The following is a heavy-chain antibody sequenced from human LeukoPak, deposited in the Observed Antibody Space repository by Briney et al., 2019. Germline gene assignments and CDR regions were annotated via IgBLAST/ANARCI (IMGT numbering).Heavy chain of an antibody. CDR3: ARDPRQSTSGPNYYYYYGMDV. Sequence: GASVKVSCKASGYTFTGYGISWVRQAPGQGLEWMGWISAYNGNTNYAQKLQGRVTLTTDTSTSTAYMELRSLRSDDTAVYYCARDPRQSTSGPNYYYYYGMDVWGQGTTVTVSS. J-gene: IGHJ6*02. V-gene: IGHV1-18*01. CDR1: GYTFTGYG. CDR2: ISAYNGNT. D-gene: IGHD2-2*01.